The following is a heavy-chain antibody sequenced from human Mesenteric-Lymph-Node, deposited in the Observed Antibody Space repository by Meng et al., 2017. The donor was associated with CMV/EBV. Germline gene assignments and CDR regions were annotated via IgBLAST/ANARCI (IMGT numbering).Heavy chain of an antibody. J-gene: IGHJ4*02. CDR2: IYWNDEK. CDR1: GFSLSTSEVG. Sequence: SGPTLVKPTQTLTLTCTFSGFSLSTSEVGVGWIRQPPGKALEWLALIYWNDEKYYSPSLKTRLTITKDTSKNQVVLTMSNMDPVDTATYYCAHKCIPASCLDYWGQRTLVTVSS. V-gene: IGHV2-5*01. D-gene: IGHD2-2*01. CDR3: AHKCIPASCLDY.